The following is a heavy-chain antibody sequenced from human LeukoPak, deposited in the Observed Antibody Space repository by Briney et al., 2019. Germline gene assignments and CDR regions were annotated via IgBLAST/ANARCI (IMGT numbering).Heavy chain of an antibody. CDR1: GYTLTELS. J-gene: IGHJ4*02. D-gene: IGHD3-3*01. CDR2: SDPEDGET. Sequence: ASVKVSCKVSGYTLTELSMHWVRQAPGKGLEWMGGSDPEDGETIYAQKFQGRVTMTEDTSTDTAYMELSSLRSEDTAVYYCATSPGDFWSGYHRFDYWGQGTLVTVSS. CDR3: ATSPGDFWSGYHRFDY. V-gene: IGHV1-24*01.